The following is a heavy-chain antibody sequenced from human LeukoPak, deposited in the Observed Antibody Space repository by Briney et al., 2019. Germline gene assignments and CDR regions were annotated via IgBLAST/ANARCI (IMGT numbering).Heavy chain of an antibody. Sequence: GGSLRLSCTVSGFTVSSNSMSWVRQAPGKGLEWVSFIYSGGNTHYSDSVKGRFTISRDNSKNTLYLQMNSLRAEDTAVYYCAKDPRGWYGDDAFDIWGQGTMVTVSS. CDR3: AKDPRGWYGDDAFDI. CDR1: GFTVSSNS. CDR2: IYSGGNT. J-gene: IGHJ3*02. D-gene: IGHD6-19*01. V-gene: IGHV3-53*01.